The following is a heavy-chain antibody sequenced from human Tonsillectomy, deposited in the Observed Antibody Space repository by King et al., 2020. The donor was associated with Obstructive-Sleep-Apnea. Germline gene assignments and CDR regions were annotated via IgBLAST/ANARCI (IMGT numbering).Heavy chain of an antibody. Sequence: VQLVESGGGLVKPGGSLRLSCSASGFIFSTFKMNWLRQAPGKGLEWVSAIGPSSSDIYYADSVKGRFTVSRDNAKNSLYLQMNSLRAGDTAVCYCAREQCGDHCFQVNFWGQGTLVTVSS. CDR2: IGPSSSDI. CDR1: GFIFSTFK. CDR3: AREQCGDHCFQVNF. D-gene: IGHD2-21*02. V-gene: IGHV3-21*01. J-gene: IGHJ4*02.